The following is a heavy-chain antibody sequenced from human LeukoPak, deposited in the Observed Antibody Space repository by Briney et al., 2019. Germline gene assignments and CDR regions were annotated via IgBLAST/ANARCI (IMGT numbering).Heavy chain of an antibody. J-gene: IGHJ4*02. D-gene: IGHD3-22*01. Sequence: ASVKVSCKASGYTFTSYYMHWVRQAPGQGLEWMGIINPIGGSTSYAQKFQGRVTMTKDMSTNTVYMELNSLRSEDTAVYYCARRYYDTSGGLGYWGQGTLVTVSS. CDR3: ARRYYDTSGGLGY. CDR2: INPIGGST. V-gene: IGHV1-46*01. CDR1: GYTFTSYY.